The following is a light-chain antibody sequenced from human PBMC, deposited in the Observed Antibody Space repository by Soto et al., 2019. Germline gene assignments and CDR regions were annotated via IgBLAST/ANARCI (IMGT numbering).Light chain of an antibody. J-gene: IGKJ1*01. CDR2: DAS. CDR3: QQRSNAWT. V-gene: IGKV3-11*01. CDR1: QSVSSN. Sequence: EIVLTQSPATLAVSPGERATLSCRASQSVSSNLAWYQQKPGQAPRLLIYDASNRATGIPARFSGSGSGTDFTLPISSLEPEDFAVYYCQQRSNAWTFGQGTKVDIK.